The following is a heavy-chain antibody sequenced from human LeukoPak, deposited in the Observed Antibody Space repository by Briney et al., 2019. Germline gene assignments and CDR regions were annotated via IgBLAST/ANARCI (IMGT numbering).Heavy chain of an antibody. CDR1: GFTVSSNY. D-gene: IGHD5-12*01. CDR3: ARDSGYSGLFDP. V-gene: IGHV3-53*01. J-gene: IGHJ5*02. CDR2: IYSGGST. Sequence: GGSLRLSCAASGFTVSSNYMSWVRQAPGKGLEWVSVIYSGGSTYYADSVKGRFTTSRDNSKNTLYLQMNSLRAEDTAVYYCARDSGYSGLFDPWGQGTLVTVSS.